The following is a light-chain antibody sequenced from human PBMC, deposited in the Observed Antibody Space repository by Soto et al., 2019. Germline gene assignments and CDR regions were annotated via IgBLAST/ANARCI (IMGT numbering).Light chain of an antibody. CDR2: GAS. V-gene: IGKV3-20*01. Sequence: EIVLTQSPGTLSLSSGERATLSCRASQSVRSNYLAWYQQKPAQAPRLLIYGASSRATGVAERFGGGGSGTDFTLTISRLEPEDFAVYYCQQYDSSPLTFGGGTKVEIK. CDR3: QQYDSSPLT. CDR1: QSVRSNY. J-gene: IGKJ4*01.